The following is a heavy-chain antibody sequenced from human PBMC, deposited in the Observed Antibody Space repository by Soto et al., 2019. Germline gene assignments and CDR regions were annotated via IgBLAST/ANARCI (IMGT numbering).Heavy chain of an antibody. J-gene: IGHJ4*02. CDR1: GYTFTSYG. CDR3: ARDWFGIDY. V-gene: IGHV1-18*01. D-gene: IGHD3-16*01. Sequence: QVQLVQSGAEVKKPGASVKVSCKASGYTFTSYGISWVRQAPGQGLEWMGWINPYNGNTNYAQKLQGRVTMTTDTSTNSAYMELRSPRSDDTAVYYCARDWFGIDYWGQGTLVTVSS. CDR2: INPYNGNT.